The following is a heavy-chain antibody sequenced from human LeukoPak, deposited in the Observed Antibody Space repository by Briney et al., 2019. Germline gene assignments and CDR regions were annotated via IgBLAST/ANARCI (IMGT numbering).Heavy chain of an antibody. CDR1: GFIFSNYA. CDR2: IYYSGNT. Sequence: GSLRLSCAASGFIFSNYAMSWVRQAPGKGLEWIGSIYYSGNTYYNASLKSRVTISVDASKNQFSVNLSSVTAADTAVYYCARLSYGSGSYYNFYFDYWGQGTLVTVSA. V-gene: IGHV4-39*01. D-gene: IGHD3-10*01. J-gene: IGHJ4*02. CDR3: ARLSYGSGSYYNFYFDY.